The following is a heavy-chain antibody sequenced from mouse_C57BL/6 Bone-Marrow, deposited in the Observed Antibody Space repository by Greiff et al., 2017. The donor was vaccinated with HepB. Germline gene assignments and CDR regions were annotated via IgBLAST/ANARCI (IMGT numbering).Heavy chain of an antibody. CDR2: INPNNGGT. D-gene: IGHD3-3*01. CDR3: APEGLKGNWFAY. V-gene: IGHV1-26*01. J-gene: IGHJ3*01. CDR1: GYTFTDYY. Sequence: EVQLQQSGPELVKPGASVKISCKASGYTFTDYYMNWVKQSHGKSLEWIGDINPNNGGTSYNQKFKGKATLTVDKSSSTAYMELRSLTSEDSAVYYCAPEGLKGNWFAYWGQGTLVTVSA.